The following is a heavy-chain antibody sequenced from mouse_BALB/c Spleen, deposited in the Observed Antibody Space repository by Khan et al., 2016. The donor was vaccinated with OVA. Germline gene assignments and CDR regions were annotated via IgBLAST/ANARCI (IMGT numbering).Heavy chain of an antibody. CDR3: VKGDDYDGTY. Sequence: QIQLVQSGRELKKPGEMVKLSCKASGYTFRNYGMTWVKQAPGKGLKWIGSINTYTGDTSYTDDFKGRFAFSLETSDTTAYLQINSLKNEDTATYFCVKGDDYDGTYWGQGTLVTVST. D-gene: IGHD2-4*01. CDR1: GYTFRNYG. J-gene: IGHJ3*01. V-gene: IGHV9-3-1*01. CDR2: INTYTGDT.